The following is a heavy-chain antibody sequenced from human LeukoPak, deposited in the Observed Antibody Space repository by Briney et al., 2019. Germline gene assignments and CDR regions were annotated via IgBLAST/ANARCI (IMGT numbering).Heavy chain of an antibody. CDR2: ISSTSSTI. Sequence: GGSLRLSCAASDITFSTYSMKWVRQAPGKGLEWVSYISSTSSTIYYADSVKGRFTISRDNAKKSLYLQMNSLRAEDTAVYYCAELGITMIGGVWGKGTTVTISS. CDR1: DITFSTYS. V-gene: IGHV3-48*04. J-gene: IGHJ6*04. CDR3: AELGITMIGGV. D-gene: IGHD3-10*02.